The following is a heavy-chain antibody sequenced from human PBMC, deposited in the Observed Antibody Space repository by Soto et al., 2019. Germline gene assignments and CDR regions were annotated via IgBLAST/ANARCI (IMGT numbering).Heavy chain of an antibody. Sequence: EVQLVESGGGLVQPGRSLRLSCAASGFTFDDYAMHWVRQAPGKDLEWVSGISWNSGSIGYADSVKGRFTISRDNAKNSLYLQMNSLRAEDTALYYCAKARGLGYCSGGSCFFSVWGKGTTVTVSS. D-gene: IGHD2-15*01. V-gene: IGHV3-9*01. CDR1: GFTFDDYA. CDR3: AKARGLGYCSGGSCFFSV. J-gene: IGHJ6*04. CDR2: ISWNSGSI.